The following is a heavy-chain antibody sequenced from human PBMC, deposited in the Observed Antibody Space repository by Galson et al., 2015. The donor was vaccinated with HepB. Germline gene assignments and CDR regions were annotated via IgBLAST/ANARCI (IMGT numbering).Heavy chain of an antibody. CDR2: ISAYNGNT. D-gene: IGHD3-22*01. Sequence: SVKVSCKASGYTFTNYGITWVRQAPGQGLEWMGWISAYNGNTNYAQKFQGRVTMTTDTSTSTAYMELRSLRSADTAVYFCARLFYYYDSSTYSWFDPWGQGTLVTVSS. CDR3: ARLFYYYDSSTYSWFDP. J-gene: IGHJ5*02. CDR1: GYTFTNYG. V-gene: IGHV1-18*01.